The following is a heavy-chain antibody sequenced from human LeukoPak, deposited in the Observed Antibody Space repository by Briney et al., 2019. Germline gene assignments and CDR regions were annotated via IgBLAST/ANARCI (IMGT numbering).Heavy chain of an antibody. CDR3: ARESLYYDSSGSGV. CDR2: IYSGGST. J-gene: IGHJ6*02. CDR1: GFAVSSNY. D-gene: IGHD3-22*01. Sequence: GGSLRLSCAASGFAVSSNYMSWVRQAPGKGLXXXXXIYSGGSTYYADSVKGRFTISRDSSKNTLYLQMNSLRAEDTAVYYCARESLYYDSSGSGVWGQGTTVTVSS. V-gene: IGHV3-66*02.